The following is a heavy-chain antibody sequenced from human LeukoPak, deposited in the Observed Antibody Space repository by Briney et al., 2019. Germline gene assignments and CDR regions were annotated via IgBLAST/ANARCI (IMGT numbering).Heavy chain of an antibody. Sequence: SGRSLRLSCAASGFTFNDYAMHWVRQPPGKGLEWVSGTSWNSGSIGYADSVKGRFTISRDNAKNSLYLQMNSLRAEDTALYYCAKDANPALGSWNRFDPRGQGTLVTVSS. CDR3: AKDANPALGSWNRFDP. D-gene: IGHD1-26*01. J-gene: IGHJ5*02. CDR2: TSWNSGSI. V-gene: IGHV3-9*01. CDR1: GFTFNDYA.